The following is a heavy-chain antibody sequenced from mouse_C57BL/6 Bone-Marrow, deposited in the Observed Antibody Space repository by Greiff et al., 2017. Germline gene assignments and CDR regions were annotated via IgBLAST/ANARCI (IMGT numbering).Heavy chain of an antibody. CDR1: GYTFTDYY. V-gene: IGHV1-26*01. CDR2: INPNNGGT. J-gene: IGHJ4*01. Sequence: EVQLQQSGPELVKPGASVKISCKASGYTFTDYYMNWVKQSHGKSLEWIGDINPNNGGTSYNQKFKGKATLTVDTSSSTAYMELRSLTSEDSAVYYCARRGYGSSYAMDYWGQGTSVTVSS. CDR3: ARRGYGSSYAMDY. D-gene: IGHD1-1*01.